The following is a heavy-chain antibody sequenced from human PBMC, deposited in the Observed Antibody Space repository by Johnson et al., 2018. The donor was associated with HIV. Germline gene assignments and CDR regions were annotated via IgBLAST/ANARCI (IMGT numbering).Heavy chain of an antibody. D-gene: IGHD6-13*01. V-gene: IGHV3-23*04. CDR3: AKGFRIAAAGGEDGFDI. CDR1: GFTFSSYA. Sequence: MQLVESGGGFVQPGGSLRLSCAASGFTFSSYAMSWVRQAPGKGLEWVSAISGSAYNTYYAESVKGRLSISRDNSKNTVYLQMNSLRVEDTAIYYCAKGFRIAAAGGEDGFDIWGQGTMVTVSS. CDR2: ISGSAYNT. J-gene: IGHJ3*02.